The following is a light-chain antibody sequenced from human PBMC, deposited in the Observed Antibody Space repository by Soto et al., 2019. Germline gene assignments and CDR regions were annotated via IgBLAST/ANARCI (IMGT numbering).Light chain of an antibody. CDR2: GAS. CDR3: QQYNDSPQT. CDR1: QSVSNN. J-gene: IGKJ1*01. Sequence: EIVMTQSPGTLSLSPGERATISCRASQSVSNNLDWYQQIPGQAPRLLIYGASTRATGIPSRFSGSGSGTEFTLTISSLQSEDFAGYYCQQYNDSPQTFGRGTKVEIK. V-gene: IGKV3-15*01.